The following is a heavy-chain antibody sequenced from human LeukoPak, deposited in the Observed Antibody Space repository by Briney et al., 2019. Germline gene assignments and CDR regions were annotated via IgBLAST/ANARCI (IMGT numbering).Heavy chain of an antibody. V-gene: IGHV1-69*04. CDR3: ARGAIFGVTTRGYGMDV. D-gene: IGHD3-3*01. CDR2: IIPILGIA. CDR1: GGTFSSYA. J-gene: IGHJ6*02. Sequence: SVKVSCKASGGTFSSYAISWVRRAPGQGLEWMGRIIPILGIANYAQKFQGRVTITADKSTSTAYMELSSLRSEDTAVYYCARGAIFGVTTRGYGMDVWGQGTTVTVSS.